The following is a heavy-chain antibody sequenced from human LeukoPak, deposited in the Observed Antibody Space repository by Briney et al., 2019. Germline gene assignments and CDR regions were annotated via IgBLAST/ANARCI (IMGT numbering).Heavy chain of an antibody. J-gene: IGHJ4*02. D-gene: IGHD4-17*01. CDR2: IYYSGST. V-gene: IGHV4-59*01. CDR1: GGSISSYY. CDR3: ARTKVGPSTVTTYYFDY. Sequence: PSETLSLTCTVSGGSISSYYWSWIRQPPGKGLEWIGYIYYSGSTNYNPSLKSRVTISVDTSKNQFSLKLSSVTAADTAVYYCARTKVGPSTVTTYYFDYWGQGTLVTVSS.